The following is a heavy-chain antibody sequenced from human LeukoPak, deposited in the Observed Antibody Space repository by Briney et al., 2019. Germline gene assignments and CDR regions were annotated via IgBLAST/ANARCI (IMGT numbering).Heavy chain of an antibody. CDR1: GYTFTGYY. V-gene: IGHV1-2*02. D-gene: IGHD3-16*02. Sequence: ASVKVSCKASGYTFTGYYMHWVRQAPGQGLEWMGWINPNSGGTNYAQKFQGRVTMTRDTSISTAYMDLSSLRSDDTAVYYCARGGASGIMITFGGVIVPHPHWFDPWGQGTLVTVSS. J-gene: IGHJ5*02. CDR2: INPNSGGT. CDR3: ARGGASGIMITFGGVIVPHPHWFDP.